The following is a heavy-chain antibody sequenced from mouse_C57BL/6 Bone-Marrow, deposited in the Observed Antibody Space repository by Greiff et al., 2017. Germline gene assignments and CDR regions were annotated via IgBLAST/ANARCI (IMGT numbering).Heavy chain of an antibody. Sequence: EVNVVESGAELVRPGASVKLSCTASGFNIKDDYMHWVKQRPEQGLEWIGWIDPENGDTEYASKFQGKATITADTSSNTAYLQLSSLTSEDTAVYYCTPITTVVVDYWGQGTTLTVSS. V-gene: IGHV14-4*01. CDR2: IDPENGDT. D-gene: IGHD1-1*01. J-gene: IGHJ2*01. CDR1: GFNIKDDY. CDR3: TPITTVVVDY.